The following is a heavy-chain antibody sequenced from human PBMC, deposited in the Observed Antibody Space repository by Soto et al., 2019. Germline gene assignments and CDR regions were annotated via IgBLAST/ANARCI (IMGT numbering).Heavy chain of an antibody. CDR3: ARPGEVSFDI. CDR2: IYYSGST. J-gene: IGHJ3*02. D-gene: IGHD3-16*01. V-gene: IGHV4-59*08. CDR1: GGSISSYG. Sequence: SGTLSLTCTVSGGSISSYGWSWIRQPPGKGLEWIGYIYYSGSTNYNPSLKSRVTISVDTSKNQFSLKLGSVTAADTAVYYCARPGEVSFDIWGQGTIVTVSS.